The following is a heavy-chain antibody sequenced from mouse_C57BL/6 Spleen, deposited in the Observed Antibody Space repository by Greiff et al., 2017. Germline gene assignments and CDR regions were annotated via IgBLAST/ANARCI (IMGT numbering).Heavy chain of an antibody. Sequence: QVQLQQSGPELVKPGASVKISCKASGYAFSSSWMNWVKQRPGKGLEWIGRIYPGDGDTNYNGKFKGKATLTADKSSSTAYMQLSSLTSEDSAVYFCARPSYYSNYDYWGQGTTLTVSS. CDR2: IYPGDGDT. CDR3: ARPSYYSNYDY. D-gene: IGHD2-5*01. V-gene: IGHV1-82*01. J-gene: IGHJ2*01. CDR1: GYAFSSSW.